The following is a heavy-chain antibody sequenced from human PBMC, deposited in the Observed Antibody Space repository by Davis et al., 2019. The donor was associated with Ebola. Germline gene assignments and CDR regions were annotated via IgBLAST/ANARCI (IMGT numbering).Heavy chain of an antibody. D-gene: IGHD2/OR15-2a*01. CDR2: INPNTGGT. J-gene: IGHJ6*02. CDR3: ARGGFTLMVVPRDYFHGLDV. V-gene: IGHV1-2*06. CDR1: GYTFTSHY. Sequence: AASVKVSCKASGYTFTSHYIHWVRQAPGQGLEWMGRINPNTGGTNYAQKFQGRVTMTRDTSINTAYMDLSRLRSDDTAVYYCARGGFTLMVVPRDYFHGLDVWGQGTTVTVSS.